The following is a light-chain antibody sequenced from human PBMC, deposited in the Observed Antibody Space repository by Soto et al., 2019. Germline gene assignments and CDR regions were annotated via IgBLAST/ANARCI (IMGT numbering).Light chain of an antibody. Sequence: QSVLTQPASVSGSPGQSITISCTGTSSDVGGYNYVSWYQQHPGKAPKLMIYDVSNRPSGVSNRFSGSKSGNTASLTISGLHAEDEDDYYCTSYTSSNTLVFGGGTKLTVL. CDR3: TSYTSSNTLV. CDR1: SSDVGGYNY. V-gene: IGLV2-14*01. J-gene: IGLJ2*01. CDR2: DVS.